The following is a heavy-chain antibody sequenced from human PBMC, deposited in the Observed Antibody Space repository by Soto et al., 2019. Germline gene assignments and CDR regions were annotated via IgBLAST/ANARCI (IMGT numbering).Heavy chain of an antibody. J-gene: IGHJ4*02. CDR2: ISGYNGNT. Sequence: QVQLVQSGAEVKKPGASVKVSCKASGYTFTIYGISWVRQAPGQGLEWMGWISGYNGNTDYAQNLQDRVTLTTDASTSSVYMELRSLRSDYTAVYYGARVDYYDSSGYYGYWGQGTLITVSS. D-gene: IGHD3-22*01. CDR1: GYTFTIYG. CDR3: ARVDYYDSSGYYGY. V-gene: IGHV1-18*04.